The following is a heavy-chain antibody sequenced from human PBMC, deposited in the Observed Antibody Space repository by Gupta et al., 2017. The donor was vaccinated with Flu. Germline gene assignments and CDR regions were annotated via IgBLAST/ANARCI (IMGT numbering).Heavy chain of an antibody. Sequence: EVQFVESGGGLVQRGGSLRLSCAASGFAFSHSPMNWVRQAPGKGLEWISYIDGGGNARYYADSVKGRFTVSRDNAESSLFLQMTGLRDEDSAVYYCATSLTLLDHWGLGTLVTVSS. D-gene: IGHD2-21*02. CDR3: ATSLTLLDH. CDR2: IDGGGNAR. V-gene: IGHV3-48*02. CDR1: GFAFSHSP. J-gene: IGHJ4*02.